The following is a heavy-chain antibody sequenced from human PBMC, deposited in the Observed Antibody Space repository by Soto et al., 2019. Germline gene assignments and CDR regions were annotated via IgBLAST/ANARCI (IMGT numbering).Heavy chain of an antibody. CDR2: IYYSGGT. D-gene: IGHD3-10*01. V-gene: IGHV4-59*01. Sequence: PSETLSLTCTVSGVSISSYYWSWIRQPPGKGLEWIGYIYYSGGTNYNLSLKSRVTISVDTSKNHFSLKLSSVPAADTAVYYCARGYYYGSGSLPYYYGMDVWGQGTTVTVSS. J-gene: IGHJ6*02. CDR3: ARGYYYGSGSLPYYYGMDV. CDR1: GVSISSYY.